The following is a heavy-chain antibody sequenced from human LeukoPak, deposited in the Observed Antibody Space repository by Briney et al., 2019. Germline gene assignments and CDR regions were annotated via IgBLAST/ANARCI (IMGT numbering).Heavy chain of an antibody. V-gene: IGHV4-31*03. J-gene: IGHJ4*02. Sequence: SQTLSLACTVSGGSISSGGYYWRWIRQHPGKGLEWIGYIYYSGSTYYNPSLKSRVTISVDTSKNQFSLKLSSVTAADTAVYYCARDGYCSGGSCYSVVHYWGQGTLVTVSS. D-gene: IGHD2-15*01. CDR3: ARDGYCSGGSCYSVVHY. CDR1: GGSISSGGYY. CDR2: IYYSGST.